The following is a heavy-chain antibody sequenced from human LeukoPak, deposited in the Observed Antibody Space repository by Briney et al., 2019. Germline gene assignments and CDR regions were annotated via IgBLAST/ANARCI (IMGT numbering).Heavy chain of an antibody. D-gene: IGHD1-26*01. CDR1: GFTFSSYS. CDR3: ARDRFRPFSSATYVLAY. V-gene: IGHV3-21*01. CDR2: ISSSSSYI. J-gene: IGHJ4*02. Sequence: GRSLRLSCAASGFTFSSYSMNWVRQAPGKGLEWVSSISSSSSYIYYADSVKGRFTISRHNAKNSLSLQMNTLRAEDTAVYYCARDRFRPFSSATYVLAYWGQGTLVTVSS.